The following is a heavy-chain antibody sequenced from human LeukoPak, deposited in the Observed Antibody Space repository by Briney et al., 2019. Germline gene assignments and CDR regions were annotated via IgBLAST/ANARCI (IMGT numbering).Heavy chain of an antibody. CDR3: ATGDSGSGGSYDY. Sequence: PGGSLRLSCAASGFTFSSYAMSRVRQAPGKGLEWVSAISGSGGSTYYADSVKGRFTISRDNSKNTLYLQMNSLRAEDTAVYYCATGDSGSGGSYDYWGQGTLVTVSS. J-gene: IGHJ4*02. V-gene: IGHV3-23*01. D-gene: IGHD2-15*01. CDR2: ISGSGGST. CDR1: GFTFSSYA.